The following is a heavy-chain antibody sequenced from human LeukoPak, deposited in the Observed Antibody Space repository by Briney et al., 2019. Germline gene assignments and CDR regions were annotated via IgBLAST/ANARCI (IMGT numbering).Heavy chain of an antibody. CDR3: AKDRLASGWYYFDY. Sequence: PGRSLRLSCAASGFTFSSYAMSWVRQAPGKGLEWVADISGSGGSTDYADSVKGRFTISRDNSKNTLYLQMNSLRAEDTAVYYCAKDRLASGWYYFDYWGQGTLVTVSS. CDR2: ISGSGGST. V-gene: IGHV3-23*01. J-gene: IGHJ4*02. CDR1: GFTFSSYA. D-gene: IGHD6-19*01.